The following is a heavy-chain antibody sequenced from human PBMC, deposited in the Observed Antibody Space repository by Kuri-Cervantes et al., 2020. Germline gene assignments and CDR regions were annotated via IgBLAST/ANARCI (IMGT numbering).Heavy chain of an antibody. CDR3: AREYGEDAFDI. V-gene: IGHV3-21*01. CDR2: ISSSSSYI. CDR1: GFTFSSYA. J-gene: IGHJ3*02. D-gene: IGHD4-17*01. Sequence: GESLKISCAASGFTFSSYAMSWVRQAPGKGLEWVSSISSSSSYIYYADSVKGRFTISRDNAKNSLYLQMNSLRAEDTAVYYCAREYGEDAFDIWGQGTRVTVSS.